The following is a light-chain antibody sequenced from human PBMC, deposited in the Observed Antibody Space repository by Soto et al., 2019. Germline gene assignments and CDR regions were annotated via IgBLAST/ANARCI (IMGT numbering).Light chain of an antibody. J-gene: IGLJ1*01. CDR3: ASWDDSLNGLYV. CDR1: SSNIGSGT. CDR2: NNN. V-gene: IGLV1-44*01. Sequence: QPVLTQPPSVSGTPGQRVTISCSGGSSNIGSGTVNWYQQLPGTAPKLLIYNNNQRPSGVPDRFSGSKSGTSGSLAISGLQSEDEADYYCASWDDSLNGLYVFGTGTKVTVL.